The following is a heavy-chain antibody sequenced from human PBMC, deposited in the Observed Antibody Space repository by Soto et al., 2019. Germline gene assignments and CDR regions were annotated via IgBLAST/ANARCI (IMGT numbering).Heavy chain of an antibody. CDR1: GDSVSSNSAA. D-gene: IGHD6-13*01. J-gene: IGHJ5*02. V-gene: IGHV6-1*01. CDR3: ARDLSSSSWGRNWFDP. CDR2: TYYRSKWYN. Sequence: SQTLSLTCAISGDSVSSNSAAWNWIRQSPSRGLEWLGRTYYRSKWYNDYAVSVKSRITINPDTSKNQFSMQLNSVTPEDTAVYYCARDLSSSSWGRNWFDPWGQGTLVTVSS.